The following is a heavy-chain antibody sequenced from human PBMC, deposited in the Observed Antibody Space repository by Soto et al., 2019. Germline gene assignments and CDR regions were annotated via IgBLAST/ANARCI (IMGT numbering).Heavy chain of an antibody. CDR2: IGLAGDM. D-gene: IGHD1-1*01. J-gene: IGHJ6*02. V-gene: IGHV3-13*04. CDR3: VRGHCTIMNCYGLGKPTSGTENIYGVDV. Sequence: GGSLRLSCAASGFTFSNYEMHWVRQAPGKGLKWVSGIGLAGDMYYPGSLRGRFTISIDNVENSVYLQMNSLRAGDTAVYYCVRGHCTIMNCYGLGKPTSGTENIYGVDVWGQGTSVTVSS. CDR1: GFTFSNYE.